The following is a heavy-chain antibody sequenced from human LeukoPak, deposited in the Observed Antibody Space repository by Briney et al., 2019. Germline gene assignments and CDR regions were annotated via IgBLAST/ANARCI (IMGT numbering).Heavy chain of an antibody. V-gene: IGHV3-23*01. J-gene: IGHJ4*02. CDR1: GFTFRSYA. Sequence: GGSLRLSCAASGFTFRSYAMSRVRRAPGKGLEWVSIISGSGTNRYYADSVKGRFTISRDDSKNTVYLQMNSLRVEDTAVYYCARYYGDYPVFDYWGQGTLVTVSS. D-gene: IGHD4-17*01. CDR3: ARYYGDYPVFDY. CDR2: ISGSGTNR.